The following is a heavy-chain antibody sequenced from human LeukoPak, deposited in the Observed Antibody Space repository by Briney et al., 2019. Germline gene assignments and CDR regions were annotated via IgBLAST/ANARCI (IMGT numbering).Heavy chain of an antibody. J-gene: IGHJ4*02. CDR3: ARQRRYCSGGSCYRDVGY. V-gene: IGHV4-39*01. CDR2: ILYSGTT. Sequence: PSETLSLTCTVSGGSISSIGFFWGGIRQPRGRGLEWIGSILYSGTTYYTPSLKSRVTISVDTSKNQFSLKLSSVTAADTAVYYCARQRRYCSGGSCYRDVGYWGQGTLVTVSS. CDR1: GGSISSIGFF. D-gene: IGHD2-15*01.